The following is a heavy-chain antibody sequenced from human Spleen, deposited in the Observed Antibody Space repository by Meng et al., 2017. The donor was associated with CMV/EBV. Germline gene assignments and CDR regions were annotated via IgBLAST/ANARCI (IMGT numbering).Heavy chain of an antibody. CDR1: GFRFSTYW. V-gene: IGHV3-7*01. J-gene: IGHJ4*02. Sequence: GESLKISCAASGFRFSTYWMSWVRQAPGKGLEWVANIKLDGSDKHYVDSVKGRFTISRDNAKNSLYLQMNSLRAEDTAVYYCARDRGDGYNYYFDYWGQGTLVTVSS. D-gene: IGHD5-24*01. CDR3: ARDRGDGYNYYFDY. CDR2: IKLDGSDK.